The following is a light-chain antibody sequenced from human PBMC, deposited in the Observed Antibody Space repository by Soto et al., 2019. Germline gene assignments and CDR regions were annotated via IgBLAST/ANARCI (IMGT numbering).Light chain of an antibody. V-gene: IGKV3-11*01. Sequence: EILLTQSPATLSWSPGERATLSCRASQSVSSYLAWYQQKPGQAPRLLIYDASNRATGIPARFSGSVSGTDFTLTISSLEPEDFAVYYCQQRSNWPLTFGQGTRLEIK. CDR2: DAS. J-gene: IGKJ5*01. CDR1: QSVSSY. CDR3: QQRSNWPLT.